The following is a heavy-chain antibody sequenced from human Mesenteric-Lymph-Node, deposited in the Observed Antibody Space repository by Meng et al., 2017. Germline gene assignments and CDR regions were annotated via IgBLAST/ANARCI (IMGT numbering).Heavy chain of an antibody. CDR2: LSVSGTST. D-gene: IGHD4-11*01. J-gene: IGHJ4*02. CDR1: GFTFSSYA. CDR3: ARMGPSYNNLY. Sequence: GGSLRLSCAASGFTFSSYAMSWVRQAPGKGLEWVSGLSVSGTSTYYADSVKGRFTISRDNAKNTLYLQMNSLRAEDTAVYYCARMGPSYNNLYWGQGTLVTVSS. V-gene: IGHV3-23*01.